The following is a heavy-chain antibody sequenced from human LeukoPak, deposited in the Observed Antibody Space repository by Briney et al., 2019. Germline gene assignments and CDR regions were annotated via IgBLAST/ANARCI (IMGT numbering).Heavy chain of an antibody. CDR1: GGSISSSNW. D-gene: IGHD3-10*01. CDR2: IYHSGTT. Sequence: SETLSLTCTVSGGSISSSNWWGWVRQPPGKGLECIGEIYHSGTTNYNPSLKSRVTISVDTSKNQFSLKLSSVTAADTAVYYCARLPDYYSRHGAPGWGQGTLVTVSS. J-gene: IGHJ4*02. CDR3: ARLPDYYSRHGAPG. V-gene: IGHV4-4*02.